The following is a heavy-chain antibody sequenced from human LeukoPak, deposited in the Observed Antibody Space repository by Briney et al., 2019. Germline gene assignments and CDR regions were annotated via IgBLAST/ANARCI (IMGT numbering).Heavy chain of an antibody. CDR1: GFTLSSYE. D-gene: IGHD3-10*01. CDR3: ASDFRLSQGVFDY. V-gene: IGHV3-48*03. CDR2: ISIIGRTL. Sequence: RGSLRLSCAPSGFTLSSYEINWVRPAPRKGLEWVSYISIIGRTLYFADSVKGRFSLSREKAKNSLYMQMNSLKAEDTAVDYCASDFRLSQGVFDYWGQGTLVTVSS. J-gene: IGHJ4*02.